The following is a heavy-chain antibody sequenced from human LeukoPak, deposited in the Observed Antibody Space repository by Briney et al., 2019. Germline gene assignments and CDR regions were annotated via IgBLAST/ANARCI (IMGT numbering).Heavy chain of an antibody. CDR2: ISNSGVSR. D-gene: IGHD6-19*01. J-gene: IGHJ4*02. CDR1: GFTFSSYA. CDR3: AKGEFGSGWPN. Sequence: GGSLRLSCAASGFTFSSYAMNWVRQATRKGLEWVSGISNSGVSRDYADSVKGRFTISRDNSKNTLYLQMNNLRAEDTAVYYCAKGEFGSGWPNWGQGTLVTVSS. V-gene: IGHV3-23*01.